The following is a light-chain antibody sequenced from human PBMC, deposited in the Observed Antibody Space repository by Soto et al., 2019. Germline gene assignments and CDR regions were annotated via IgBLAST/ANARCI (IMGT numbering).Light chain of an antibody. CDR3: SSYEDSSILM. J-gene: IGLJ3*02. CDR2: EVT. CDR1: SSDIGYYNY. V-gene: IGLV2-14*03. Sequence: QSALTQPASVSGSPGQSITISCTGTSSDIGYYNYVSWYQKHPGKAPKVIIYEVTNRPSGVSDRFSGSKSGNTASLTISGLQAEDEGDYYCSSYEDSSILMFGGGTKVTVL.